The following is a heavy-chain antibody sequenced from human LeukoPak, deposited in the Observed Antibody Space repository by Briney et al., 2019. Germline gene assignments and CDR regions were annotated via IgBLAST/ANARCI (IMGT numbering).Heavy chain of an antibody. D-gene: IGHD4-17*01. CDR1: GYTLTSYY. CDR3: TRTDTVYVDYGLVFDI. J-gene: IGHJ3*02. V-gene: IGHV1-46*04. Sequence: GASVNVSCTASGYTLTSYYMHWVRQAPGEGREWVGIINAGNSFINYAHKLQDRVTMTRDKTTSTLYMELSSLRSEDTAVYFCTRTDTVYVDYGLVFDIWGQGTMVTFSS. CDR2: INAGNSFI.